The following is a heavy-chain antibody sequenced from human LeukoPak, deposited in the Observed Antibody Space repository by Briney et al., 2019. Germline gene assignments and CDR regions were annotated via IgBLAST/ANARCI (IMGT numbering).Heavy chain of an antibody. CDR3: ARRHRSRFSDY. V-gene: IGHV3-30*01. D-gene: IGHD3-3*01. CDR2: ISYDGSNK. J-gene: IGHJ4*02. CDR1: GFTFSSYA. Sequence: GGSLRLSCAASGFTFSSYAMHWVRQAPGKGLEWVAVISYDGSNKYYADSVKGRFTISRDNSKNTLYLQMNSLRAEDTAVYYCARRHRSRFSDYWGQGTLVTVSS.